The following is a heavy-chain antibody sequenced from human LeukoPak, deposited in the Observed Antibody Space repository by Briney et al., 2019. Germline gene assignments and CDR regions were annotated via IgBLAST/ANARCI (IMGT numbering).Heavy chain of an antibody. CDR2: MYHSGST. V-gene: IGHV4-38-2*02. J-gene: IGHJ5*02. CDR1: GYSISSGHY. D-gene: IGHD3-10*01. CDR3: ARGPRFGELLWHWFDP. Sequence: PSETLSLTCTVSGYSISSGHYWGWIRQPPGKGLEWIGSMYHSGSTYYNPPLKRRVTISECTSKNQFSLKLRSVTAADTAVYYCARGPRFGELLWHWFDPWGQGTLVTVSS.